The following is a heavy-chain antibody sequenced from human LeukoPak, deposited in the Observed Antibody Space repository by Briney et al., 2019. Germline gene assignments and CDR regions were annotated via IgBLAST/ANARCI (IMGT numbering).Heavy chain of an antibody. CDR3: ARDPRGGWQQNNWFDP. V-gene: IGHV3-33*01. CDR1: GFTFSSYG. J-gene: IGHJ5*02. D-gene: IGHD6-13*01. CDR2: IWYDGSNK. Sequence: QPGRSLRLSCAASGFTFSSYGMHWVRKAPGKGLEWVAVIWYDGSNKYYADSVKGRFTISRDNSKNTLYLQMNSLRAEDTAVYYCARDPRGGWQQNNWFDPWGQGTLVTVSS.